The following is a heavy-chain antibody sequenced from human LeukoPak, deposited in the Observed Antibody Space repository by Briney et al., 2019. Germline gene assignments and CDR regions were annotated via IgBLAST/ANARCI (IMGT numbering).Heavy chain of an antibody. Sequence: GGSLRLSCAASGFTFSCYSMNWVRQAPGKGLEWVSSISSSSSNIHYADSVRGRFTISRDNAKNSLYLQMNSLRAEDTAVYYCARDGGLRYFDWPFDYWGQGTLVTVSS. CDR3: ARDGGLRYFDWPFDY. J-gene: IGHJ4*02. D-gene: IGHD3-9*01. V-gene: IGHV3-21*01. CDR1: GFTFSCYS. CDR2: ISSSSSNI.